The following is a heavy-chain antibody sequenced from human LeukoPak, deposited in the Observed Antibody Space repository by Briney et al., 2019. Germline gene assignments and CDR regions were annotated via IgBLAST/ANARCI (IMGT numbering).Heavy chain of an antibody. J-gene: IGHJ3*02. CDR3: ASDRIEVDAFDI. CDR1: GGSISSYC. D-gene: IGHD2-15*01. Sequence: SETLSLTCTVSGGSISSYCWSWIRQPPGKGLEWIGYIYYSGSTNSNPSLESRVTISVETSKNQFSLKLSSVTAAGTAVYYCASDRIEVDAFDIWGQGTMVTVSS. CDR2: IYYSGST. V-gene: IGHV4-59*08.